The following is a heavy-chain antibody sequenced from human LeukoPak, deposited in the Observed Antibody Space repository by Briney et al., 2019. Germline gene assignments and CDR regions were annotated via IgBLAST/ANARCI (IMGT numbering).Heavy chain of an antibody. CDR1: GDSVSRDGAA. CDR2: TYYRSKWHN. J-gene: IGHJ4*02. CDR3: ARDTLAAADS. D-gene: IGHD6-25*01. V-gene: IGHV6-1*01. Sequence: SQTLSLTCAISGDSVSRDGAAWTWIRQSPSRGLEWLGRTYYRSKWHNEYAVSVRGRMAISPDTFKNQFSLHLSSVTPEDTAVYFCARDTLAAADSWGQGALVTVSS.